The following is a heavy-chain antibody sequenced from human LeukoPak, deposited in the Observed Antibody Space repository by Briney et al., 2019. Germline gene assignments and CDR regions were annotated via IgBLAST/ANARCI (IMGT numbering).Heavy chain of an antibody. V-gene: IGHV4-59*12. CDR1: GGSLSSYY. CDR3: ARPVAGSSVWRSFDY. Sequence: SETLSLTCTISGGSLSSYYWTWARQPPGKGLEWIGYIYSSGSTNYNPSLKSRVTISVDKSKNQFSLKLSSVTAADTAVYYCARPVAGSSVWRSFDYWGQGTLVTVSS. J-gene: IGHJ4*02. CDR2: IYSSGST. D-gene: IGHD6-19*01.